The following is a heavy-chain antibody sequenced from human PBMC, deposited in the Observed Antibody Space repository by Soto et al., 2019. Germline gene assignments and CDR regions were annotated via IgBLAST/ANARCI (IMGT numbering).Heavy chain of an antibody. V-gene: IGHV3-21*06. J-gene: IGHJ4*02. CDR1: GFTFSYYP. D-gene: IGHD3-10*01. Sequence: EVQLVESGGGLVNPGGSLRLSCAASGFTFSYYPLHWVRRAPWKGLEWVSSISGVRDYIRYADSAKGRFAISRDNAKTSLYLQMNSLTAEDTAVYYCAREGVHNYTEYYFDYWGQGTLVTVSS. CDR3: AREGVHNYTEYYFDY. CDR2: ISGVRDYI.